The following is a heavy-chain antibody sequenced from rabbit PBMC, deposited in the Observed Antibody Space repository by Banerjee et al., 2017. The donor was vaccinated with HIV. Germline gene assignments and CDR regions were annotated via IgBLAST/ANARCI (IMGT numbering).Heavy chain of an antibody. D-gene: IGHD6-1*01. Sequence: QEQLEESGGDLVKPEGSLTLTCTASESFFSFNNKYVMCWVRQAPGKGLEWIACINSNTGNTVYASWAKGPFTISKTSSTTVTLQMTSLTAADTATYFCARCGGYAGYAYDLWGQGTLVTVS. CDR3: ARCGGYAGYAYDL. V-gene: IGHV1S45*01. J-gene: IGHJ3*01. CDR1: ESFFSFNNKYV. CDR2: INSNTGNT.